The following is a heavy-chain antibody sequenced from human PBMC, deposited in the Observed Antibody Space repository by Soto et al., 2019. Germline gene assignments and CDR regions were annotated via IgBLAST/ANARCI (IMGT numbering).Heavy chain of an antibody. Sequence: ASVKVSCKASGYTFTSYGISWVRQAPGQGLEWMGWISAYNGNTNYAQKLQGRVTMTTDTSTSTAYMELRSLRSDDTAVYYCARGVLEWLLFTRGMDVWGQGTTVTVSS. D-gene: IGHD3-3*01. CDR3: ARGVLEWLLFTRGMDV. CDR2: ISAYNGNT. CDR1: GYTFTSYG. V-gene: IGHV1-18*01. J-gene: IGHJ6*02.